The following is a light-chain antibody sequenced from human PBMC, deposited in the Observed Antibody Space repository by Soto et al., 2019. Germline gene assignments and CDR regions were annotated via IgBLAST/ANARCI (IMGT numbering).Light chain of an antibody. CDR1: QSVSSSY. CDR3: QQYGSSPRT. CDR2: GAS. V-gene: IGKV3-20*01. J-gene: IGKJ1*01. Sequence: EIVLTQSPGTLSLSPGERATLSCRASQSVSSSYLAWYQQKPGQAPRLLIYGASSRATGIPDRFSGSGSGIDFTITIIRLEPEDFAVYYCQQYGSSPRTFGQGTKVEIK.